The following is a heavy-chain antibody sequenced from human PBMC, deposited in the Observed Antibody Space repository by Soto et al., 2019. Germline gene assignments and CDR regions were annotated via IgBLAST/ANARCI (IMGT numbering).Heavy chain of an antibody. V-gene: IGHV2-5*01. D-gene: IGHD3-10*01. CDR1: GFSLSTSGVG. Sequence: SGPTLVNATQTVTLTCTFSGFSLSTSGVGVGWIRQPPGKALECHAHIDWHYDTVSSRTPRSKIPVTRYTAEDQVVSTMTNMDPVVTATYYCAHSVDWFGEVYPTYFDYWGQGPLVTVSS. CDR2: IDWHYDT. CDR3: AHSVDWFGEVYPTYFDY. J-gene: IGHJ4*02.